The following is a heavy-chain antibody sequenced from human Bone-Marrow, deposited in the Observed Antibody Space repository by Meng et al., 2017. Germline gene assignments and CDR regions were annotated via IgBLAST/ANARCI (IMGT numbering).Heavy chain of an antibody. CDR3: ARDLVRTAMVGVFDY. V-gene: IGHV4-31*01. Sequence: VQLQESGPGLVKPAQSLSLTCSVSGGSINSAGYYWSWIRQHPGKGLEWIGYIYYTENTYYNPSLKSPMTISLDKSKNQFSLKLSSVTAADTAVYYCARDLVRTAMVGVFDYWGQGTLVTVSS. CDR1: GGSINSAGYY. CDR2: IYYTENT. D-gene: IGHD5-18*01. J-gene: IGHJ4*02.